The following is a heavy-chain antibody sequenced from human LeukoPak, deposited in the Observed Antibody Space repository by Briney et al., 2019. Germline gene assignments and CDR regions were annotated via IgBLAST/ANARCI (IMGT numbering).Heavy chain of an antibody. Sequence: GRSLRLSCAASGFTFSSYAMHWVRQAPGKGLEWVAVISYDGSNKYYADSVKGRFTISRDNSKNTLYLQMNSLRAEDTAVYYCATYSSSNLHFDYWGQGTLVTVSS. CDR1: GFTFSSYA. D-gene: IGHD6-6*01. V-gene: IGHV3-30*04. CDR3: ATYSSSNLHFDY. J-gene: IGHJ4*02. CDR2: ISYDGSNK.